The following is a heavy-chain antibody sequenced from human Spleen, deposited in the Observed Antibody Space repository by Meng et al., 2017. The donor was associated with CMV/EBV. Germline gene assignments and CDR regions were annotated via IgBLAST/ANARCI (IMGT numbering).Heavy chain of an antibody. Sequence: GESLKISCAASGFTFSSYAIDWVRQAPGKGLEWLTIISYDGKSKYYADSVKGRFTVSRDNSKKMVYLQMNSLRVEDTAVYYCAKELRNLKLLDRRETFSTDFDHWGQGTLVTVSS. J-gene: IGHJ4*02. D-gene: IGHD3-10*01. CDR1: GFTFSSYA. CDR2: ISYDGKSK. V-gene: IGHV3-30*04. CDR3: AKELRNLKLLDRRETFSTDFDH.